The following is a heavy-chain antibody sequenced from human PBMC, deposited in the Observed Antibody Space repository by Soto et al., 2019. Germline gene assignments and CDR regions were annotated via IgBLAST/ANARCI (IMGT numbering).Heavy chain of an antibody. CDR2: IYYSGST. CDR1: GGSISSSSYY. CDR3: ARHRPYSSSLYNWFDP. D-gene: IGHD6-6*01. J-gene: IGHJ5*02. Sequence: SETLSLTCTVSGGSISSSSYYWGWIRQPPGKGLEWIGSIYYSGSTYYNPSLKSRVTISVDTSKNQFSLKLSSVTAADTAVYYCARHRPYSSSLYNWFDPWGQGTLVIVSS. V-gene: IGHV4-39*01.